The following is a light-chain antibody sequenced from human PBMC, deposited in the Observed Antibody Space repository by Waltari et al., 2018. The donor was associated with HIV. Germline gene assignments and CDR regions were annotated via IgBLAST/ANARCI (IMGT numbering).Light chain of an antibody. CDR2: DTK. CDR1: SSYIEARYE. CDR3: QSFDSSLSAVI. J-gene: IGLJ2*01. V-gene: IGLV1-40*01. Sequence: QSAPTLPPSMPGAPWHWVTIACTGGSSYIEARYEVHWYRKFPGTAPKLLIYDTKKRPSGVPDRFSGSKSGTSASLAITGLQAEDEADYYCQSFDSSLSAVIFGGGTKLTVL.